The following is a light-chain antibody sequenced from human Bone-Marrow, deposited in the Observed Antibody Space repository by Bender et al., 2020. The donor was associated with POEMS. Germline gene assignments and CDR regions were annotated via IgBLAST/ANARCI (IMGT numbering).Light chain of an antibody. CDR2: DND. CDR3: QVWDSSSEHVI. Sequence: SYELTQPPSVSVAPGQTARITCGGSNIADKSVHWYQQKPGQAPVLVVYDNDDRPSGIPERFSGSNSGNTATLTISRVEAGDEADFYCQVWDSSSEHVIFGGGTKLTVL. V-gene: IGLV3-21*02. J-gene: IGLJ2*01. CDR1: NIADKS.